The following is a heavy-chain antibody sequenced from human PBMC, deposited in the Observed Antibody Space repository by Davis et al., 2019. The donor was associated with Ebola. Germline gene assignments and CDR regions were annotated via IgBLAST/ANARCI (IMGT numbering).Heavy chain of an antibody. CDR2: IYPGDSDT. D-gene: IGHD2-8*02. V-gene: IGHV5-51*01. Sequence: PGGSLRLSCKGSGYIFTNYWVAWVRQMPGKGLEWMGIIYPGDSDTRYSPSFQGQVTISADKSISTAYLQWTSLKASDTAMYYCARQDVLGGTGADYWGQGTLVTVSS. J-gene: IGHJ4*02. CDR3: ARQDVLGGTGADY. CDR1: GYIFTNYW.